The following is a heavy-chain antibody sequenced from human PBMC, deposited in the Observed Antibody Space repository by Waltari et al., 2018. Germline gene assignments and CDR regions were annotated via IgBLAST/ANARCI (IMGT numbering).Heavy chain of an antibody. Sequence: QVQLQESGPGLVKPSETLSLTCTVSGGSISSYYWSWIRQPAGKGLEWIGRIYTSGSTNYNPSLKSRVTMSVDTSKNQFSLKLSSVTAADKAVYYCARGRTPPGIAAAGSWYFDLWGRGTLVTVSS. CDR3: ARGRTPPGIAAAGSWYFDL. CDR2: IYTSGST. J-gene: IGHJ2*01. D-gene: IGHD6-13*01. CDR1: GGSISSYY. V-gene: IGHV4-4*07.